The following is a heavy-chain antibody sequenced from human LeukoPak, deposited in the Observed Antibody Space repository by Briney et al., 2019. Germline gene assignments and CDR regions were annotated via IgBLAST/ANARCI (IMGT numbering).Heavy chain of an antibody. J-gene: IGHJ4*02. CDR3: AHRLITLFDY. V-gene: IGHV2-5*08. D-gene: IGHD3-16*01. CDR1: GFSLSTSGMC. CDR2: IYWDGDR. Sequence: SGPTLVNPTQTLTLTCTFSGFSLSTSGMCVSWIRQPPGKALEWLALIYWDGDRRYSPSLRSRLTITKDASKKQVVLTMTNMDPVDTATYYCAHRLITLFDYWGQGTLVTVSS.